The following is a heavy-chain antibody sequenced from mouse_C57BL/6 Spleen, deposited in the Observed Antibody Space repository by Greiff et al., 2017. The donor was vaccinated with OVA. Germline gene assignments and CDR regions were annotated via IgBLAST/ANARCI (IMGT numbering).Heavy chain of an antibody. V-gene: IGHV2-6-1*01. J-gene: IGHJ3*01. CDR1: GFSLTSYG. Sequence: VMLVESGPGLVAPSQSLSITCTVSGFSLTSYGVHWIRQPPGKGLEWLVVIWRDGSTTYNSALKSRLSTSKDNSKSQVFLKMNSRHTDDTAMYYCARHDGYDYGFAYWGQGTLVTVSA. D-gene: IGHD2-4*01. CDR3: ARHDGYDYGFAY. CDR2: IWRDGST.